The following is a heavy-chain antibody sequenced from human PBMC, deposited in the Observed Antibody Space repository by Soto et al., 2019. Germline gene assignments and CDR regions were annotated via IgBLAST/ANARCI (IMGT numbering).Heavy chain of an antibody. Sequence: QVQLVQSGAEVKKPGSSVKVSCKASGGTFSSYTISWVRQAPGQGLEWMGRIIPILGIANYAQKFQGRVTITADKSTSTAYIELSSLRSEDTAVYYCARAISSGTAPPDYWGQGTLVTVSS. CDR1: GGTFSSYT. CDR3: ARAISSGTAPPDY. V-gene: IGHV1-69*02. D-gene: IGHD6-19*01. CDR2: IIPILGIA. J-gene: IGHJ4*02.